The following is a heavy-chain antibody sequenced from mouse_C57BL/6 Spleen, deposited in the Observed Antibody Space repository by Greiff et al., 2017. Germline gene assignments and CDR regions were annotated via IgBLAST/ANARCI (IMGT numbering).Heavy chain of an antibody. CDR2: ISSGGDYI. V-gene: IGHV5-9-1*02. CDR3: TRDGGDYDRYFDV. D-gene: IGHD2-4*01. J-gene: IGHJ1*03. Sequence: EVQLVESGEGLVKPGGSLKLSCAASGFTFSSYAMSWVRQTPEKRLEWVAYISSGGDYIYYADTVKGRFTISRDNARNTLYLQMSSLKSEDTAMYYCTRDGGDYDRYFDVWGTGTTVTVSS. CDR1: GFTFSSYA.